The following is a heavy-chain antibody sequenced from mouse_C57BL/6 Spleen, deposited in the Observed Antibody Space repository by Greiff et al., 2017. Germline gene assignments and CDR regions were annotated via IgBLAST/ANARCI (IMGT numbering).Heavy chain of an antibody. V-gene: IGHV1-55*01. J-gene: IGHJ1*03. CDR1: GYTFTSYW. CDR2: IYPGSGST. Sequence: QVQLQQSGAELVKPGASVKMSCKASGYTFTSYWITWVKQRPGQGLEWIGDIYPGSGSTNYNEKFKSKATLTVDTSSSTAYMQLSSLTSEDSAVYYCARSTGSSPYWYFDVWGTGTTVTVSS. D-gene: IGHD1-1*01. CDR3: ARSTGSSPYWYFDV.